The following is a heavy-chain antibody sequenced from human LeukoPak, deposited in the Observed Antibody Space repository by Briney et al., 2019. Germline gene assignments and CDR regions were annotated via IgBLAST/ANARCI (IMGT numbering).Heavy chain of an antibody. CDR2: IWFDGSNK. Sequence: GGSLRLSCAASGFIFSSYGMHWVRQAPGKGLEWVAVIWFDGSNKYYADSVKGRFTISRDNSENTLHLQMNSLRAEDTAVYYCARDPRGYYDSDSHLDYWGQGTLVTVSS. CDR1: GFIFSSYG. V-gene: IGHV3-33*01. J-gene: IGHJ4*02. CDR3: ARDPRGYYDSDSHLDY. D-gene: IGHD3-22*01.